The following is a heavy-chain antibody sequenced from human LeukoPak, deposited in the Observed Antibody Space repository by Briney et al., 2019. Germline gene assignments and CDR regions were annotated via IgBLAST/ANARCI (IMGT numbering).Heavy chain of an antibody. Sequence: GGSLRLSCAASGFTFSSYEMNWVRQAPGKGLEWVSYISSSGSTIYYADSVKGRFTISRDNSKNTLYLQMNSLRAEDTAVYFCARVYYGRTYDYWYFDLWGRGTLVTVSS. CDR1: GFTFSSYE. V-gene: IGHV3-48*03. D-gene: IGHD3-10*01. CDR2: ISSSGSTI. CDR3: ARVYYGRTYDYWYFDL. J-gene: IGHJ2*01.